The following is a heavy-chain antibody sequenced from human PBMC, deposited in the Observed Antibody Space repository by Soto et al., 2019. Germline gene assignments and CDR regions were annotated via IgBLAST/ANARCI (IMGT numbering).Heavy chain of an antibody. V-gene: IGHV3-30*18. CDR1: GFTFSSYG. D-gene: IGHD3-10*01. Sequence: GGSLRLSCAASGFTFSSYGMHWVRQAPGKGLEWVAFISYDGSNKYYADSVKGRFTISRDNSKNTLYLQMNSLRVEDTAVFYCAKDSRYGSGSFGYWGQGTLVTVSS. CDR3: AKDSRYGSGSFGY. CDR2: ISYDGSNK. J-gene: IGHJ4*02.